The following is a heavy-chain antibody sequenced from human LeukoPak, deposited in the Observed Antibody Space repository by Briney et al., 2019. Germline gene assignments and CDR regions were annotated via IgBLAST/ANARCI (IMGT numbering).Heavy chain of an antibody. D-gene: IGHD4-17*01. CDR1: GGSISSGGYY. CDR2: ISYSGTT. J-gene: IGHJ6*03. Sequence: SQTLSLTCTVSGGSISSGGYYWSWIRQHPGKGLEWIGYISYSGTTYYNPSLKSRVIISIDTSKNQFSLKLSSVTAADTAVYYCALRPAGFYYMDVWGKGTTVTVSS. V-gene: IGHV4-31*03. CDR3: ALRPAGFYYMDV.